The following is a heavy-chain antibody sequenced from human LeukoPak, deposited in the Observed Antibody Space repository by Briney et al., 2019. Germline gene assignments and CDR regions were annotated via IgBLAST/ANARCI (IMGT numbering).Heavy chain of an antibody. D-gene: IGHD3-16*01. Sequence: GGSLRLSCAASGFTFSSYSMNWVRQAPGKGLEWVSSISSSSYIYYADSVKGRFTISRDNAKNSLYLQMNSLRAEDTAVYYCARAQPRGIIFDYWGQGTLVTVSS. CDR2: ISSSSYI. V-gene: IGHV3-21*01. CDR1: GFTFSSYS. CDR3: ARAQPRGIIFDY. J-gene: IGHJ4*02.